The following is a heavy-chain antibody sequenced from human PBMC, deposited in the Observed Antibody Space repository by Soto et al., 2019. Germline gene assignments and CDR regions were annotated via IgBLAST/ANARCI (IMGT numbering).Heavy chain of an antibody. CDR3: AKDMGDDSGGYYFDY. V-gene: IGHV3-9*01. CDR1: GFTFDDYV. J-gene: IGHJ4*02. Sequence: GGSLRLSCAASGFTFDDYVMHWVRQAPGKGLEWVSGISWNSGSIGYADSVKGRFTISRDNAKNSLYLQMNSLRAEDTALYCCAKDMGDDSGGYYFDYWGQGTLVTVSS. D-gene: IGHD3-22*01. CDR2: ISWNSGSI.